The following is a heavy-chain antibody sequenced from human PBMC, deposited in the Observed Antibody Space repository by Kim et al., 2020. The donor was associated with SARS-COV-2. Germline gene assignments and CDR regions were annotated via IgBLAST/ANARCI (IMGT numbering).Heavy chain of an antibody. CDR2: ISGSGVNI. J-gene: IGHJ4*02. V-gene: IGHV3-23*01. D-gene: IGHD1-7*01. Sequence: GGSLRLSCLGSGFTFSSFAMSWVRQAPGKGLEWVSAISGSGVNIFYEDSVEGRFTISRDNSKNTLYLQMNSLGAEDTAIYYFAKYRNFAATQYFDPWGQG. CDR1: GFTFSSFA. CDR3: AKYRNFAATQYFDP.